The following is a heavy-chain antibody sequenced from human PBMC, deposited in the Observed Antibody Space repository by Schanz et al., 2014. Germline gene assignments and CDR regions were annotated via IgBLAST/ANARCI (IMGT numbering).Heavy chain of an antibody. CDR2: ISDSGTYT. CDR1: GFVFGDYY. CDR3: AASSGWHPSTDY. J-gene: IGHJ4*02. V-gene: IGHV3-11*05. D-gene: IGHD6-19*01. Sequence: VHLVESGGGLVKPGGSLRLSCAASGFVFGDYYMTWIRQAPGKGLEWLSYISDSGTYTNYADSVKGRFTISRDNAKSSLYLQMNSLRVEDTAVYYCAASSGWHPSTDYWGQGTLVTVSS.